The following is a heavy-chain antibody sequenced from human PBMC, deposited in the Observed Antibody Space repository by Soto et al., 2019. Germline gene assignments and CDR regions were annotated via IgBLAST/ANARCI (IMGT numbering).Heavy chain of an antibody. CDR3: ARDPRDIVVVPAAMSPNWFDP. J-gene: IGHJ5*02. CDR1: GFTFSSYG. CDR2: IWYDGSNK. D-gene: IGHD2-2*01. Sequence: GGSLRLSCAASGFTFSSYGMHWVRQAPGKGLEWVAVIWYDGSNKYYADSVKGRFTISRDNSKNTLYLQMNSLRAEDTAVYYCARDPRDIVVVPAAMSPNWFDPWGQGTLVTVSS. V-gene: IGHV3-33*01.